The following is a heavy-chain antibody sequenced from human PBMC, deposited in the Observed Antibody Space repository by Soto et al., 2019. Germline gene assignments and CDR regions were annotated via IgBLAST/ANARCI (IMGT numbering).Heavy chain of an antibody. CDR3: TRRGSGGYYYYGMDV. Sequence: GGSLRLSCAASGFTFGDYAMSWFRQAPGKGLEWVGFIRSKAYGGTTEYAASVKGRFTISRDDSKSIAYLQMNSLKTEDTAVYYCTRRGSGGYYYYGMDVWGQGTTVTVSS. V-gene: IGHV3-49*03. CDR2: IRSKAYGGTT. J-gene: IGHJ6*02. CDR1: GFTFGDYA. D-gene: IGHD1-26*01.